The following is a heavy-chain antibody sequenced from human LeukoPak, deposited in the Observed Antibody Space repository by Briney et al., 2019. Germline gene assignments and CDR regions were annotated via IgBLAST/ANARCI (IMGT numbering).Heavy chain of an antibody. D-gene: IGHD3-10*01. CDR1: GYTFTSYG. Sequence: ASVKVSCKASGYTFTSYGISWVRQAPGQGLEWMGWISAYNGSTNYAQKLQGRVTMTTDTSTSTAYMELRSLRSDDTAVYYCAREAADYYGSDQYYYYYMDVWGKGTTVTVSS. CDR2: ISAYNGST. V-gene: IGHV1-18*01. J-gene: IGHJ6*03. CDR3: AREAADYYGSDQYYYYYMDV.